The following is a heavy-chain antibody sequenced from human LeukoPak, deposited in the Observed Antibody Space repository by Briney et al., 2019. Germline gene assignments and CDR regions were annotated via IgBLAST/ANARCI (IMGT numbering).Heavy chain of an antibody. V-gene: IGHV3-66*03. J-gene: IGHJ5*02. D-gene: IGHD3/OR15-3a*01. CDR2: TRDSGEA. Sequence: GGSLRLSCAVSGCRVSDYYMSWVRQAPGKGLEWVGLTRDSGEAFYADFVRGRFAISRDESENTLYLQMNSLRVEDTAVYFCARDRAALQDWVEFDPWGQGTPVIVSS. CDR1: GCRVSDYY. CDR3: ARDRAALQDWVEFDP.